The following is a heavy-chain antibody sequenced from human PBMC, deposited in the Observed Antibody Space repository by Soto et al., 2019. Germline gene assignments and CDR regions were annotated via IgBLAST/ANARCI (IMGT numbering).Heavy chain of an antibody. D-gene: IGHD4-4*01. CDR1: GYPFTGPY. V-gene: IGHV1-2*02. J-gene: IGHJ6*02. CDR2: INPRSGGT. Sequence: ASVKVSCKAPGYPFTGPYIYWVRQAPGQGLEWMGWINPRSGGTEFAEKFQCRVTVTRDTSIRTVFLELNSLTSDDTGVYFCARDFRTYSHGVDVWRQGTAVTVSS. CDR3: ARDFRTYSHGVDV.